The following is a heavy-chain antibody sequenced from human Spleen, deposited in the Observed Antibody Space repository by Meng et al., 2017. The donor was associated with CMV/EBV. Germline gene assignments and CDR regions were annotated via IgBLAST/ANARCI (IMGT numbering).Heavy chain of an antibody. Sequence: SETLSLTCTVSGGSISSSSYYWGWIRQPPGKGLEWIGSIYYSGSTYYNPSLKSRVTISVDTSKNQFSLKLSSVTAADTALYYCARFPGARNAFDIWGQGTMVTVSS. CDR3: ARFPGARNAFDI. V-gene: IGHV4-39*07. D-gene: IGHD3-10*01. J-gene: IGHJ3*02. CDR2: IYYSGST. CDR1: GGSISSSSYY.